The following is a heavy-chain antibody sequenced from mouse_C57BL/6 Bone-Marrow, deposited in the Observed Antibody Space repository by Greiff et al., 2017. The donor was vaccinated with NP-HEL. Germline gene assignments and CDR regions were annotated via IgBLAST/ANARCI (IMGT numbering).Heavy chain of an antibody. CDR1: GFNIKDYY. D-gene: IGHD1-1*01. J-gene: IGHJ2*01. V-gene: IGHV14-1*01. CDR3: THITTVVPNFDY. Sequence: EVQLQQSGAELVRPGASVKLSCTASGFNIKDYYMHWVKQRPEQGLEWIGRIDPEDGDTEYAPKFQGKATMTADTSSNTAYLQLSSLTSEDTAVYYCTHITTVVPNFDYWGQGTTLTVSS. CDR2: IDPEDGDT.